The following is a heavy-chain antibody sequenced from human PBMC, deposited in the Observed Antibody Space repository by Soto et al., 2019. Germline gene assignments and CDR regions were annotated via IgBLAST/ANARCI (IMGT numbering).Heavy chain of an antibody. J-gene: IGHJ4*02. CDR2: ISYDGSNK. D-gene: IGHD3-22*01. CDR1: GFTFSSYA. V-gene: IGHV3-30-3*01. CDR3: ARDYYKYYDSSGYYPIDY. Sequence: GGSLRLSCAASGFTFSSYAMHWVRQAPGKGLEWVAVISYDGSNKYYADSVKGRFTISRDNSKNTLYLQMNSLRAEDTAVYYCARDYYKYYDSSGYYPIDYWGQGTLVTVSS.